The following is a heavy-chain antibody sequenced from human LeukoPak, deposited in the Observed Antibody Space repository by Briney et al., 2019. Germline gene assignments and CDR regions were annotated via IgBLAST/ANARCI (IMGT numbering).Heavy chain of an antibody. J-gene: IGHJ4*02. CDR3: ARKMTTVTTIDY. CDR2: ISSSGSTI. Sequence: QPGGSLGLSCAASGFTFSSYEMNWVRQAPGKGLEWVSYISSSGSTIYYADSVKGRFTISRDNAKNSLYLQMNSLRAEDTAVYYCARKMTTVTTIDYWGQGTVVTVSS. CDR1: GFTFSSYE. V-gene: IGHV3-48*03. D-gene: IGHD4-17*01.